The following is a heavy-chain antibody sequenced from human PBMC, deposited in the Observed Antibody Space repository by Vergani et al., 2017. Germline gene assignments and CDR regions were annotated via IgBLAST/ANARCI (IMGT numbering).Heavy chain of an antibody. D-gene: IGHD4-17*01. J-gene: IGHJ6*03. CDR1: GGSFSGYY. CDR2: INHSGST. Sequence: QVQLQQWGAGLLTPSETLSLTCAVYGGSFSGYYWSWIRQPPGKGLEWIGEINHSGSTNYNPSLKSRVTISVDTFKNQFSLKLSSVTAADTAVYYCAGGVDYAQYYYYYYMDVWGKGTTVTVSS. V-gene: IGHV4-34*01. CDR3: AGGVDYAQYYYYYYMDV.